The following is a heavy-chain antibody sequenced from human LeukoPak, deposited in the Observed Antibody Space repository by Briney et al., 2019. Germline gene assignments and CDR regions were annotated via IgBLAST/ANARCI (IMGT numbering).Heavy chain of an antibody. V-gene: IGHV3-30*18. Sequence: GGSLRLSCAASGFSFSIFDMHWVRQAPGKGLEWVAAISFDGSTKKYTDSVKGRFTISRDDSKNTLYLQMNSLRAEDTAMYYCAKELDKWAPFDSWGQGTLVTVSS. CDR3: AKELDKWAPFDS. CDR2: ISFDGSTK. D-gene: IGHD1-26*01. CDR1: GFSFSIFD. J-gene: IGHJ4*02.